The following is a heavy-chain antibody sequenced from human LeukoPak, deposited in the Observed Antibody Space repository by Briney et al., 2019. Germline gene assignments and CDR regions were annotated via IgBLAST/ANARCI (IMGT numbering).Heavy chain of an antibody. Sequence: PGGSLRLSCAASGFTFDDYGMSWVRQAPGKGLEWVSGINWNGDSTGYADSVKGRFTISRDNAKNSLYLQMNSLRAEDTVVYYCAKDSSASQYSSGWYGYWGQGTLVTVSS. J-gene: IGHJ4*02. CDR2: INWNGDST. D-gene: IGHD6-19*01. V-gene: IGHV3-20*04. CDR1: GFTFDDYG. CDR3: AKDSSASQYSSGWYGY.